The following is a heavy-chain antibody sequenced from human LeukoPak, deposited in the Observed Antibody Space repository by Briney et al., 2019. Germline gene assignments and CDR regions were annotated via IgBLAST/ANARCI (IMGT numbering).Heavy chain of an antibody. D-gene: IGHD3-22*01. CDR1: GFTFSSYA. Sequence: GGSLRLSCAASGFTFSSYAMNWVRQAPGKGLEWVSAISGSGGSTHYADSVKGRFTISRDNSRNTLYLQMNSLRAEDTAVYYCARGYYDSSGYYYDDAFDIWGQGTMVTVSS. CDR2: ISGSGGST. J-gene: IGHJ3*02. CDR3: ARGYYDSSGYYYDDAFDI. V-gene: IGHV3-23*01.